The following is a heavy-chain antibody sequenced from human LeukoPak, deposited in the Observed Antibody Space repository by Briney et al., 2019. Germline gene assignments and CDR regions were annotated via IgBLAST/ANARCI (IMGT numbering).Heavy chain of an antibody. D-gene: IGHD2-21*02. CDR3: TRMTAGHDY. J-gene: IGHJ4*02. V-gene: IGHV4-34*01. CDR2: INHSGYT. Sequence: NPSETLSLTCTVSGVSFDDYYWSWVRQPPGKGLEWIGEINHSGYTNDSPSLKSRVTLSINTSRKQFSLNLRSLTVATTGIYYCTRMTAGHDYWGQGTLVTVSS. CDR1: GVSFDDYY.